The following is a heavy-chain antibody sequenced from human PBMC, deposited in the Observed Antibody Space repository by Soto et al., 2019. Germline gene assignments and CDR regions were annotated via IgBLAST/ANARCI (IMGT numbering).Heavy chain of an antibody. Sequence: GGSLRLSCAASGFTFSSYGMHWVRQAPGKGLEWVAVISYDGSNKYYAGSVKGRFTISRDNSKNTLYLQMNSLRAEDTAVYYCAKDHDYGEHLLPSYWFDPWGQGTLVTVSS. CDR2: ISYDGSNK. CDR1: GFTFSSYG. CDR3: AKDHDYGEHLLPSYWFDP. J-gene: IGHJ5*02. D-gene: IGHD4-17*01. V-gene: IGHV3-30*18.